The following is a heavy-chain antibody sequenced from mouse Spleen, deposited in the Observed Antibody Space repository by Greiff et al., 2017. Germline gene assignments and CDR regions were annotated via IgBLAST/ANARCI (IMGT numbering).Heavy chain of an antibody. D-gene: IGHD1-1*01. CDR3: TRGYGSSGGFAY. V-gene: IGHV1-15*01. Sequence: QLQQSGAELVRPGASVTLSCKASGYTFTDYEMHWVKQTPVHGLEWIGAIDPETGGTAYNQKFKGKAILTADKSSSTAYMELRSLTSEDSAVYYCTRGYGSSGGFAYWGQGTLVTVSA. J-gene: IGHJ3*01. CDR1: GYTFTDYE. CDR2: IDPETGGT.